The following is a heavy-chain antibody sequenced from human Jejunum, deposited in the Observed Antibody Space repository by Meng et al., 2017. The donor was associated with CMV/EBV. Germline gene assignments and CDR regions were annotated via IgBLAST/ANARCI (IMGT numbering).Heavy chain of an antibody. D-gene: IGHD2-2*01. V-gene: IGHV3-30-3*01. Sequence: SYAMHWVRQAPGKGLEWVAVISYDGSNKYYADSVKGRFTISRDNSKNTLYLQMNSLTAEDTAVYYCARRGEYCSSPSCPGAFDIWGHGTMVTVSS. CDR3: ARRGEYCSSPSCPGAFDI. CDR2: ISYDGSNK. J-gene: IGHJ3*02. CDR1: SYA.